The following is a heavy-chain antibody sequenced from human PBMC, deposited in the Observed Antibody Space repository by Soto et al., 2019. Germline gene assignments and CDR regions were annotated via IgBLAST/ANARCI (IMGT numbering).Heavy chain of an antibody. J-gene: IGHJ3*02. V-gene: IGHV4-59*01. CDR3: AREVAQRPFDI. CDR1: VGSISSYY. Sequence: PTEALCVTCIFPVGSISSYYWSWIRQPPGKGLEWIGYIYYSGSTNYNPSLKSRVTISVDTPKNQFSLKLSSVTAADTAVYYCAREVAQRPFDIWGQGTLVTVSS. CDR2: IYYSGST. D-gene: IGHD2-15*01.